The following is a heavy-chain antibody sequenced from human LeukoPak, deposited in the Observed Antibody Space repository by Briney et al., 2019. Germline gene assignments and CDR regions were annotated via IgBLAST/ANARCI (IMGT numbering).Heavy chain of an antibody. V-gene: IGHV4-31*03. CDR3: ASALRGSEHLQR. J-gene: IGHJ1*01. Sequence: SETLSLTCTVSGASGGSISSGGYYWSWLRQHPGMGLEWIGYIYYSGTTYYNPSLKSRLTISVDTSKSQFSLKLNSMTAADTAVYYCASALRGSEHLQRWGQGTLVTVSS. CDR2: IYYSGTT. CDR1: GASGGSISSGGYY.